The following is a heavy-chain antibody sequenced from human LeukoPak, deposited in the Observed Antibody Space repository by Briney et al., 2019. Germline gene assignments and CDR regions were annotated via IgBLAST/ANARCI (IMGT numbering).Heavy chain of an antibody. CDR2: TRSKAYGGTT. Sequence: PGGSLRLSCTASGFTFGDYAMSWVRQAPGKGLEWVGFTRSKAYGGTTEYAASVKGRFTISRDDSKSIAYLQMNSLKTEDTAVYYCTRATGYYYYYMDVWGKGTTVTVSS. CDR1: GFTFGDYA. CDR3: TRATGYYYYYMDV. V-gene: IGHV3-49*04. J-gene: IGHJ6*03. D-gene: IGHD1-1*01.